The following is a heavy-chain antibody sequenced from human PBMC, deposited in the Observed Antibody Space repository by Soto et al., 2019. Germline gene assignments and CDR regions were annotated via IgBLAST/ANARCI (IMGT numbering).Heavy chain of an antibody. J-gene: IGHJ4*02. Sequence: GESLKISCKGSGYTFSSYWIAWVRRMPGKGLEWMGIIYPGDSDTRYSPSFQGQVAISADKSISTAYMQWSSLKASDTAMYYCARSHGYYDILTGYYTMYYFDYWGQGTLVTVSS. V-gene: IGHV5-51*01. CDR1: GYTFSSYW. CDR2: IYPGDSDT. CDR3: ARSHGYYDILTGYYTMYYFDY. D-gene: IGHD3-9*01.